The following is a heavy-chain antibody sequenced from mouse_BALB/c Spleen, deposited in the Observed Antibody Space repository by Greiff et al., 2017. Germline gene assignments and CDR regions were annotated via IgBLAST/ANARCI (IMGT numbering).Heavy chain of an antibody. CDR3: AVSRDRYCAMDY. CDR2: IHYSGST. V-gene: IGHV3-1*02. CDR1: GYSITSGYS. J-gene: IGHJ2*01. D-gene: IGHD2-12*01. Sequence: EVQLQQSGPDLVKPSQSLSLTCTVTGYSITSGYSWHWIRQFPGNKLEWMGYIHYSGSTNYNPSLKSRISITRDTSKNQFFLQLNSVTTEDTATYYCAVSRDRYCAMDYWGQGTTLTVSS.